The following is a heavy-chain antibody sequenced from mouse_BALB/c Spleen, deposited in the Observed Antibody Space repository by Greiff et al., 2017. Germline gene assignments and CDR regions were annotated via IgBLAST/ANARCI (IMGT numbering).Heavy chain of an antibody. V-gene: IGHV5-9-4*01. CDR1: GFTFSSYA. Sequence: EVKVVESGGGLVKPGGSLKLSCAASGFTFSSYAMSWVRQSPEKRLEWVAEISSGGSYTYYPDTVTGRFTISRDNAKNTLYLEMSSLRSEDTAMYYCARDRDYYGSSPYYYAMDYWGQGTSVTVSS. CDR3: ARDRDYYGSSPYYYAMDY. D-gene: IGHD1-1*01. J-gene: IGHJ4*01. CDR2: ISSGGSYT.